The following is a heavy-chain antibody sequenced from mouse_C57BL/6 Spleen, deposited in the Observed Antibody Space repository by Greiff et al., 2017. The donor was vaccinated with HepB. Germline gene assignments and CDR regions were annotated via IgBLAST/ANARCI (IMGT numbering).Heavy chain of an antibody. J-gene: IGHJ2*01. Sequence: QVQLKQPGAELVKPGASVKLSCKASGYTFTSYWMHWVKQRPGQGLEWIGMIHPNSGSTNYNEKFKSKATLTVDKSSSTASMQLSSLTSEDSAVYYCARPGTTVVANFDYWGQGTTLTVSS. V-gene: IGHV1-64*01. D-gene: IGHD1-1*01. CDR3: ARPGTTVVANFDY. CDR1: GYTFTSYW. CDR2: IHPNSGST.